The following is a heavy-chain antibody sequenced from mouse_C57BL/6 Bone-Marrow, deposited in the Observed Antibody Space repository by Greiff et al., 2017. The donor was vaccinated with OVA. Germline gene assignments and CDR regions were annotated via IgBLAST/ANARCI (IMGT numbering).Heavy chain of an antibody. Sequence: EVHLVESGEGLVKPGGSLKLSCAASGFTFSSYAMSWVRQTPEKRLEWVAYISSGGDYIYYADTVKGRFTISRDNARNTLYLQMSSLKSEDTAMYYCTRRAYSNYAMDYWGQGTSVTVSS. CDR3: TRRAYSNYAMDY. J-gene: IGHJ4*01. CDR2: ISSGGDYI. CDR1: GFTFSSYA. D-gene: IGHD2-5*01. V-gene: IGHV5-9-1*02.